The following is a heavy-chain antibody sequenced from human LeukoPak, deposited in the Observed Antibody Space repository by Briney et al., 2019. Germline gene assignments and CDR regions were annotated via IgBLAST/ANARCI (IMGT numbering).Heavy chain of an antibody. CDR3: ARGWARGGWSSPDY. V-gene: IGHV1-2*02. CDR1: GYTFTGYY. CDR2: INPNSGGT. Sequence: GASVKVSCKASGYTFTGYYMHWLRQAPGQGLEWMEWINPNSGGTNYAQKFQGRVTMTRDTSISTAYMELSRLRSYDTAVYYCARGWARGGWSSPDYWGQGTLVTVSS. J-gene: IGHJ4*02. D-gene: IGHD2-15*01.